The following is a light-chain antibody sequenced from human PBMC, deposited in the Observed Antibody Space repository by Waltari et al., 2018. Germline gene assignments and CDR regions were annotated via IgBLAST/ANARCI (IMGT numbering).Light chain of an antibody. CDR3: QHYNKWPPA. V-gene: IGKV3-15*01. Sequence: EIVMTQSPVTLSVSPGERATLSCRASQTVSNNLAWYQQKPGQAPRLLIYGASTRATRIPARFSGSGSGTDFTLTISSLQSEDFAVYQCQHYNKWPPAFGQGTKVEIK. CDR2: GAS. J-gene: IGKJ1*01. CDR1: QTVSNN.